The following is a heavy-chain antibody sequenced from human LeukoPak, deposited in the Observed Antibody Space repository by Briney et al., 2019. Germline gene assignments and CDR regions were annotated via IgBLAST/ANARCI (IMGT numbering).Heavy chain of an antibody. CDR3: ARDVRLSSSSWYYYYGMDV. J-gene: IGHJ6*02. D-gene: IGHD6-13*01. Sequence: ASVKVSCKASGYTFTSYGISWVRQAPGQGLEWMGWISAYNGNTNYAQKLQGRVTMTTDTSTSTAYMELRSLRSDDTAVYYCARDVRLSSSSWYYYYGMDVWGQGTTVTVSS. CDR1: GYTFTSYG. V-gene: IGHV1-18*01. CDR2: ISAYNGNT.